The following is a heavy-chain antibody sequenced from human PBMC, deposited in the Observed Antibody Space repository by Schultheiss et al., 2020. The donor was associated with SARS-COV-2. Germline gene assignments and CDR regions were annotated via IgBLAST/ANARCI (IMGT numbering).Heavy chain of an antibody. V-gene: IGHV3-7*03. J-gene: IGHJ4*02. D-gene: IGHD3-3*01. Sequence: GGSLRLSCVASGFTFSSYWMSWVRQAPGKGLEWVANIKQDGSGKYYVDSVKGRFTISRDNAKNSLYLQMNSLRAEDTAVYYCAKYQGDFWSGSYFDYWGQGTLVTVSS. CDR3: AKYQGDFWSGSYFDY. CDR1: GFTFSSYW. CDR2: IKQDGSGK.